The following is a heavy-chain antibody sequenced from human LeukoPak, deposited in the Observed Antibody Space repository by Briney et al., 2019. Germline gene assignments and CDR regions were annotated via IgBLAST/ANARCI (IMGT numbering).Heavy chain of an antibody. D-gene: IGHD3-3*01. V-gene: IGHV4-38-2*02. Sequence: SETLSLTCTVSGYSISSGYYWGWIRQPPGKGLEWIGSIYHSGSTYYNPSLKSRVTISVDTSKNQFSLKLSSVTAADTAVYYCARLREIPVFGVVTKSTSYFDYWGQGTLVTVSS. J-gene: IGHJ4*02. CDR2: IYHSGST. CDR1: GYSISSGYY. CDR3: ARLREIPVFGVVTKSTSYFDY.